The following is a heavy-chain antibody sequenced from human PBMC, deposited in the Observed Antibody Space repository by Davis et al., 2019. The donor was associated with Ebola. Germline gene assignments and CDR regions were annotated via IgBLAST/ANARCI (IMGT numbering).Heavy chain of an antibody. CDR2: IKDNASVH. J-gene: IGHJ3*02. CDR3: GRGTAFEI. Sequence: GGSLRLSCVASGFTLNSYWMSWVRQAPGKGLEWVATIKDNASVHFYVDSVKGRFTISRDNAKSSVFLQMNSLRGDDTAVYSCGRGTAFEIWGQGAMVTVSS. V-gene: IGHV3-7*01. CDR1: GFTLNSYW.